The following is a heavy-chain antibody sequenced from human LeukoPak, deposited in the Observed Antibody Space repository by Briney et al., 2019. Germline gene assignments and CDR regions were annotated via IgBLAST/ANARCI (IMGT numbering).Heavy chain of an antibody. CDR1: GFTVSSNY. D-gene: IGHD6-13*01. CDR2: IYGGGAT. J-gene: IGHJ6*02. Sequence: PGGSLRLSCAASGFTVSSNYMNWVRQAPGKGLEWVSVIYGGGATYYADAVKGRFTISRDSAQNTLYLQMNSLRTEDTAVYYCARDIASAFYYGLDLWGQGTTVTVSS. CDR3: ARDIASAFYYGLDL. V-gene: IGHV3-53*01.